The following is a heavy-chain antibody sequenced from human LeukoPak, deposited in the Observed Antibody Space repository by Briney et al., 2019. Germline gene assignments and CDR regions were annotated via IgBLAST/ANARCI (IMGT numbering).Heavy chain of an antibody. J-gene: IGHJ6*02. Sequence: SETLSLTCTISGGSGGSISSYHWSWIRQPPGKGLEWIGYIYYSGSTNYNPSLKSRVTISVDTSKNQFSLKLSSVSAADTAVYYCARGPYYYDSSGYYYYGMDVWGQGTTVTVSS. CDR1: GGSGGSISSYH. D-gene: IGHD3-22*01. V-gene: IGHV4-59*01. CDR3: ARGPYYYDSSGYYYYGMDV. CDR2: IYYSGST.